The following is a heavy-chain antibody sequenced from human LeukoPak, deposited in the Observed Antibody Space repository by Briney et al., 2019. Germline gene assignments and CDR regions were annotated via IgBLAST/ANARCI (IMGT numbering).Heavy chain of an antibody. V-gene: IGHV3-21*01. CDR1: GFTFSSYS. Sequence: PGGSLRLSCAASGFTFSSYSMNWVRQAPGKGLEWVSYIGSSSYYIYYAESVKGRFTISRENAKNSLYLQMNSLRVEDTAVYYCARAGGISNDYWGQGTLVTVSS. J-gene: IGHJ4*02. CDR3: ARAGGISNDY. D-gene: IGHD6-13*01. CDR2: IGSSSYYI.